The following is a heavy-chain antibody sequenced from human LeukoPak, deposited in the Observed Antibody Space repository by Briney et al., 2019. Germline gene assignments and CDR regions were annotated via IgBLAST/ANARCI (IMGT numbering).Heavy chain of an antibody. V-gene: IGHV4-39*01. CDR1: GGSISSSTHY. CDR3: ARLVAGTEELGY. CDR2: IYFGGST. D-gene: IGHD6-19*01. J-gene: IGHJ4*02. Sequence: PSETLSLTCTVSGGSISSSTHYWGWIRQPPGKGLEWIGSIYFGGSTSSNPSLKSRVTISVDTSKNQFSLRLSSVTAADTSIYYCARLVAGTEELGYWGQGTLVTVSS.